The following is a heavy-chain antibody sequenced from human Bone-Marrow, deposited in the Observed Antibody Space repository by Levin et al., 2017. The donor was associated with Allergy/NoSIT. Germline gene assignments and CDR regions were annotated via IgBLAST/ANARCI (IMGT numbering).Heavy chain of an antibody. CDR1: GFTFSSYG. Sequence: GGSLRLSCAASGFTFSSYGMHWVRQAPGKGLEWVAVISYDGSNIYYADSVKGRFTISRDNSKNTLYLQMNSLRAEDTAVYYCAKEILISPYSSSGYFDYWGQGTLVTVSS. CDR3: AKEILISPYSSSGYFDY. CDR2: ISYDGSNI. V-gene: IGHV3-30*18. J-gene: IGHJ4*02. D-gene: IGHD6-13*01.